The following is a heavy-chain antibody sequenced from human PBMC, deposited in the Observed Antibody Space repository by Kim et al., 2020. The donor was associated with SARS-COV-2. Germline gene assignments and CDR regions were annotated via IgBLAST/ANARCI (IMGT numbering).Heavy chain of an antibody. V-gene: IGHV4-34*01. CDR2: INHSGGT. Sequence: SETLSLTCAVFGESFSGYHWTWIRQSPGKGLEWIGEINHSGGTNCNPSLKSRVTISLDTSKNQFSLKLGSLSAADTAVYYCARGRAGVVLSPILGLGPYYDYYAMDVWGQGTTITVSS. D-gene: IGHD3-3*01. CDR3: ARGRAGVVLSPILGLGPYYDYYAMDV. CDR1: GESFSGYH. J-gene: IGHJ6*02.